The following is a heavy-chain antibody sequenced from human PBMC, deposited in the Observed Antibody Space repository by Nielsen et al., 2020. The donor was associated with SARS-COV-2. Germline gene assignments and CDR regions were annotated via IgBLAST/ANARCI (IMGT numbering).Heavy chain of an antibody. CDR3: VRDTGYCSSTSCYTTLGDY. CDR2: INTNTGNP. V-gene: IGHV7-4-1*02. CDR1: GYTFTTYA. J-gene: IGHJ4*02. Sequence: ASVKVPCKASGYTFTTYAMNWVRQAPGQGLEWMGWINTNTGNPTYAQGFTGRFVFSLDTSVSTAYLQISSLKAEDTAVYYCVRDTGYCSSTSCYTTLGDYWGQGTPVTVSS. D-gene: IGHD2-2*02.